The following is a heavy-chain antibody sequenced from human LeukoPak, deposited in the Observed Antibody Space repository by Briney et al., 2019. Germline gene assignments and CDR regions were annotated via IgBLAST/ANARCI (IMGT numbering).Heavy chain of an antibody. Sequence: PSETLSLTCAVYGGFFSGYYWSWIRQPPGKGLEWIGYIYYSGSTNYNPSLKSRVTISVDTSKNQFSLKLSSVTAADTAVYYCARRYCSNGSCYYFDYWGQGTLVTVSS. J-gene: IGHJ4*02. V-gene: IGHV4-59*08. CDR2: IYYSGST. CDR1: GGFFSGYY. D-gene: IGHD2-15*01. CDR3: ARRYCSNGSCYYFDY.